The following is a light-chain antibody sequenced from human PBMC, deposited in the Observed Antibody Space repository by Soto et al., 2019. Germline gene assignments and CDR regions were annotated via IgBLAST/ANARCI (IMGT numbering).Light chain of an antibody. CDR2: GAF. CDR1: QNVSSN. Sequence: EIVLTQSPGTLSLSPGERATLSCRASQNVSSNYLAWYQQRPGQAPRLLMYGAFIRATGIPDRISGSGSGTEFTLTISSLQSEDFGVYYCQQYNNWPRTFGQGTKVDIK. CDR3: QQYNNWPRT. J-gene: IGKJ1*01. V-gene: IGKV3D-15*01.